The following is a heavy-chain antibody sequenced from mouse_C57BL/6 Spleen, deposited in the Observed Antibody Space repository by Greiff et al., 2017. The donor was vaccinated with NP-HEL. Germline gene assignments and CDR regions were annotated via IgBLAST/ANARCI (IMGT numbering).Heavy chain of an antibody. CDR3: ARSGYVDYYAMDY. J-gene: IGHJ4*01. CDR2: IYPGSGST. D-gene: IGHD3-1*01. CDR1: GYTFTSYW. V-gene: IGHV1-55*01. Sequence: VQLQQSGAELVKPGASVKMSCKASGYTFTSYWITWVKQRPGQGLEWIGDIYPGSGSTNYNEKFKSKATLTVDTSSSTAYMQLSSLTSEDSAVYYCARSGYVDYYAMDYWGQGTSVTVSS.